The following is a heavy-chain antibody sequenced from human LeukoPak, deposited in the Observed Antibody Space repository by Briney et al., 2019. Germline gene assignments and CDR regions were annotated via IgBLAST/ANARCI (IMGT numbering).Heavy chain of an antibody. Sequence: ASVKVSCKASGYTFTGYGISWVRQAPGQGLEWMGWISAYNGNTNYAQKLQGRVTMTTDTSTSTAYMELRSLRSDDTAVYYCARAPYKPGIAAAGTGSWFDPWGQGTLVTVSS. CDR3: ARAPYKPGIAAAGTGSWFDP. CDR1: GYTFTGYG. V-gene: IGHV1-18*01. CDR2: ISAYNGNT. J-gene: IGHJ5*02. D-gene: IGHD6-13*01.